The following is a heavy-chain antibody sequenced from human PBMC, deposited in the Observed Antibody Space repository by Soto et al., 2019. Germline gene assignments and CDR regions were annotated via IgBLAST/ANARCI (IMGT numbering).Heavy chain of an antibody. CDR2: IIPILGIA. V-gene: IGHV1-69*02. Sequence: QVQLVQSGAEVKKPGSSVKVSCKASGGTFSSYTISWVRHAPGQGLEWMGRIIPILGIANYAQKLQGRVTITADKSTSTAYMELSSLRSEDTAVYYCASGGEYSSSWYHCDYWGQGTLVTVSS. J-gene: IGHJ4*02. D-gene: IGHD6-13*01. CDR1: GGTFSSYT. CDR3: ASGGEYSSSWYHCDY.